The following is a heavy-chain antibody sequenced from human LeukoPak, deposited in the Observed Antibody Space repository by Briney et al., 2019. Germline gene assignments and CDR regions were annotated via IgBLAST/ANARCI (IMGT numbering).Heavy chain of an antibody. CDR2: ISSSSYI. CDR3: ARERSGQLVSTRRYYFDY. J-gene: IGHJ4*02. Sequence: PGGSLRLSCAASGFTFSSYSMNWVRQAPGKGLEWVSSISSSSYIYYADSVKGRFTISRDNAKNSLYLQMNSLRAEDTAVYYCARERSGQLVSTRRYYFDYWGQGTLVTVSS. CDR1: GFTFSSYS. V-gene: IGHV3-21*01. D-gene: IGHD6-13*01.